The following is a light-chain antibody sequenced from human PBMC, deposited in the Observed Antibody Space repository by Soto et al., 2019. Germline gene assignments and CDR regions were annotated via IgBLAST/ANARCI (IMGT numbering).Light chain of an antibody. Sequence: AIQMTQSPSSLSASVGDRVTITCRASQGIGNDLGWYQQKPGKAPKLLIYAASNLQSDVPSRFSGSGSGTDFTLTSSCLKPEDCATYYCLKDSKYPLTFGGGTKVESK. CDR1: QGIGND. V-gene: IGKV1-6*01. CDR2: AAS. J-gene: IGKJ4*01. CDR3: LKDSKYPLT.